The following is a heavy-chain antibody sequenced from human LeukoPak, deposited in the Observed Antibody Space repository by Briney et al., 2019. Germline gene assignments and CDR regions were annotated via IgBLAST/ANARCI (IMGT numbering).Heavy chain of an antibody. V-gene: IGHV4-30-2*01. J-gene: IGHJ3*02. CDR2: IYHTGST. CDR1: GVSISSGDYY. D-gene: IGHD6-13*01. CDR3: ARSYSSSYYGDAFDI. Sequence: SQTLSLTCTVSGVSISSGDYYWSWIRQPPGKGLEWIGYIYHTGSTYYNPSLKSRVTISVDRSKNQFSLKLTSVTAADTVVYYCARSYSSSYYGDAFDIWGQGTMVTVSS.